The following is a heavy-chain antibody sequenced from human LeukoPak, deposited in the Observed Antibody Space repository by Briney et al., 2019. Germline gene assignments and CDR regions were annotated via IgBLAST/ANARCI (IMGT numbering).Heavy chain of an antibody. CDR3: AKKWELSH. CDR2: IRYDGSNR. D-gene: IGHD1-26*01. Sequence: GGSLRLSCASSGFTFSIYGMHWVRQAPGKGLEWVAFIRYDGSNRYYADSVKGRFTISRDNSKNTLYLQMNTLRAEDTAVYYCAKKWELSHWGQGTLVTVSS. J-gene: IGHJ4*02. V-gene: IGHV3-30*02. CDR1: GFTFSIYG.